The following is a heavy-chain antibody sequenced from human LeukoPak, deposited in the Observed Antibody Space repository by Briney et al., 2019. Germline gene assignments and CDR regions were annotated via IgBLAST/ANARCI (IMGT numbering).Heavy chain of an antibody. D-gene: IGHD6-19*01. CDR1: GFTFSSSA. J-gene: IGHJ5*02. V-gene: IGHV3-23*01. Sequence: PGGSLRLSCAASGFTFSSSAMSWVRQAPGKGLEWVSAISNNGGYTYYADSVKGRFTISRDNSKNTLYLQMNSLRAEDTAVYYCAKDRYSSSPWGQGTLVTVSS. CDR3: AKDRYSSSP. CDR2: ISNNGGYT.